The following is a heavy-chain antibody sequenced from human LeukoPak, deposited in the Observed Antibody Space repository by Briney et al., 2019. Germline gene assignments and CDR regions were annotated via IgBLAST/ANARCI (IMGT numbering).Heavy chain of an antibody. CDR3: ARALGYCSGGSCYSGFDY. CDR1: GGTFSSYA. Sequence: SSVKVSCKASGGTFSSYAISWVLQAPGQGLEWMGGIIPIFGTANYAQKFQGRVTITTDESTSTAYMELSSLRSEDTAVYYCARALGYCSGGSCYSGFDYWGQGTLVTVSS. J-gene: IGHJ4*02. D-gene: IGHD2-15*01. V-gene: IGHV1-69*05. CDR2: IIPIFGTA.